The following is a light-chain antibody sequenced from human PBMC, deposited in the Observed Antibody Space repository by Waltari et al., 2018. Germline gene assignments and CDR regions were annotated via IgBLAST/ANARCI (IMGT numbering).Light chain of an antibody. CDR3: ATWDDNLSGSWV. CDR2: RDD. Sequence: QSVLTQPPSVSGAPGQGVAISCSGSSSNIGGNYVNWFQQLPGTAPKLLIPRDDQRPSGVPDRFSGSKSGTSASLAISGLQSEDEADYYCATWDDNLSGSWVFGGGTKLTVL. CDR1: SSNIGGNY. V-gene: IGLV1-47*01. J-gene: IGLJ3*02.